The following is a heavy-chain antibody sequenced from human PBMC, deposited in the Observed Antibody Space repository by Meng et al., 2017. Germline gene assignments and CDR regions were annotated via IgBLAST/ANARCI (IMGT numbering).Heavy chain of an antibody. D-gene: IGHD6-13*01. J-gene: IGHJ4*01. CDR1: GYTFTGYY. Sequence: VQRVQSGAEVKKPGAPVKVSCKASGYTFTGYYMHWVRQAPGQGLEWMGHIKPQSGDTLYAQKFQGRVSMTRDMSISTAYVELSGLTSDDTAIYYCVRDEDISAAGYLFGDYWGHGTLVTVSS. CDR2: IKPQSGDT. CDR3: VRDEDISAAGYLFGDY. V-gene: IGHV1-2*06.